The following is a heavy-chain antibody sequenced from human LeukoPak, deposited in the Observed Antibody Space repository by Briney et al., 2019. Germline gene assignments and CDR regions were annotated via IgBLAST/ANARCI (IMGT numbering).Heavy chain of an antibody. D-gene: IGHD1-26*01. CDR2: IYYSGST. V-gene: IGHV4-31*03. J-gene: IGHJ4*02. CDR3: ARGRGSYAFDY. CDR1: GGSISSGGYY. Sequence: TLSLTCPVSGGSISSGGYYWSWIRQHPGKGLEWIGYIYYSGSTYYNPSLKSRVTISVDTSKNQFSLKLSSVTAADTAVYYCARGRGSYAFDYWGQGTLVTVSS.